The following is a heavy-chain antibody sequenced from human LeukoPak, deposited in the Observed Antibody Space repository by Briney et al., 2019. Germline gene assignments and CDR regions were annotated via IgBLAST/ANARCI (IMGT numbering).Heavy chain of an antibody. CDR1: GGSISSYY. CDR3: ASGPLVVGATDY. D-gene: IGHD1-26*01. J-gene: IGHJ4*02. Sequence: PSETLSLTCAVSGGSISSYYWSWIRQPAGKGLEWIGRIYTSGSTNYNPSLKSRVTISVDTSKNQFSLKLSSVTAADTAVYYCASGPLVVGATDYWGQGTLVTVSS. V-gene: IGHV4-4*07. CDR2: IYTSGST.